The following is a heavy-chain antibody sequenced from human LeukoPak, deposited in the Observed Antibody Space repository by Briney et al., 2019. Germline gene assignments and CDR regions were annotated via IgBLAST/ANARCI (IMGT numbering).Heavy chain of an antibody. CDR3: ARDSMGPIVGYFDY. D-gene: IGHD1-26*01. Sequence: GGSLRLSCAASGFTFSSYSMNWVRQAPGKGLGWVSYISSSSSTIYYADSVKGRFSISRDNAKNSLNLQLNSLRTEDTAVYYCARDSMGPIVGYFDYWGQGTVVSVSS. CDR2: ISSSSSTI. J-gene: IGHJ4*02. CDR1: GFTFSSYS. V-gene: IGHV3-48*04.